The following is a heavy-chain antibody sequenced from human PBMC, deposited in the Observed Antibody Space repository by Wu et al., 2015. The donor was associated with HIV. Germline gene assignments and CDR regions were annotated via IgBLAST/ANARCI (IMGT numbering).Heavy chain of an antibody. D-gene: IGHD3-22*01. CDR2: ISAYNGNT. J-gene: IGHJ4*02. CDR1: GYTFTSYG. CDR3: ARDLKYYYDSSVQSDYFDY. Sequence: QVQLVQSGAEVKKPGASVKVSCKASGYTFTSYGISWVRQAPGQGLEWMGWISAYNGNTNYAQKLQGRVTMTTDTSTSTAYMELRSLRSDDTAVYYCARDLKYYYDSSVQSDYFDYWGQGTLVTVSS. V-gene: IGHV1-18*01.